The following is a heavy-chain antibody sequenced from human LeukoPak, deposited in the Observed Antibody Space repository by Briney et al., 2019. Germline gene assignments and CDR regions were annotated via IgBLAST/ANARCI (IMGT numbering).Heavy chain of an antibody. CDR3: ARIKCGGDCRGYYYYYHMDV. J-gene: IGHJ6*03. D-gene: IGHD2-21*02. Sequence: PSQTLSLTCTVSGGSISSGSYYWSWIRQPAGKGLEWIGRIYTTGSTNYNPSLKSRLTISVDTSKNQLRSVTAADTAVYYCARIKCGGDCRGYYYYYHMDVWGKGTTVTISS. CDR2: IYTTGST. CDR1: GGSISSGSYY. V-gene: IGHV4-61*02.